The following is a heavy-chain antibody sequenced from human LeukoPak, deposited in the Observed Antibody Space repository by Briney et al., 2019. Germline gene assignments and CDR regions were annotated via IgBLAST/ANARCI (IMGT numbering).Heavy chain of an antibody. D-gene: IGHD3-9*01. J-gene: IGHJ6*02. CDR1: GYTLTELS. CDR3: ATGVNGGRDFDGTDV. CDR2: FDPEDGET. Sequence: ASVKVSCKVSGYTLTELSMHWVRQAPGEGLEWMGVFDPEDGETIYAQKFQGRVTMTEDTSTDTAYMGLRSLRSEDTAVYYCATGVNGGRDFDGTDVWGQGTTVTVSS. V-gene: IGHV1-24*01.